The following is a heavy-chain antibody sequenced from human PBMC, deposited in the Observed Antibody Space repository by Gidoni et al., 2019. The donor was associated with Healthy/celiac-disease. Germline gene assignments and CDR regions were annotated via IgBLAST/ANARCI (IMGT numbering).Heavy chain of an antibody. D-gene: IGHD2-2*01. J-gene: IGHJ4*02. CDR2: IRSKAYGGTT. CDR3: TRVGRDIVVVPAAED. CDR1: GLTFGDYA. V-gene: IGHV3-49*03. Sequence: EVQLVESGGGLVQPGRSLRLSCTASGLTFGDYAMSWFRQAPGKGLEWVGFIRSKAYGGTTEYAASVKGRFTISRDDSKSIAYLQMNSLKTEDTAVYYCTRVGRDIVVVPAAEDWGQGTLVTVSS.